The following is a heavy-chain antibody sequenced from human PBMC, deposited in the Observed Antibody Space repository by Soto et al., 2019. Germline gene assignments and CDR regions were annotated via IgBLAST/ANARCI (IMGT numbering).Heavy chain of an antibody. D-gene: IGHD3-22*01. J-gene: IGHJ4*02. CDR1: GFPFSNAW. CDR3: TTEFDYYDSSGYYYATDY. Sequence: GGSLRLSCAASGFPFSNAWMNWGRQAPGRGLEWVGRIKSKTDGGTTDYAAPVKGRFTISRDDSKDTLYLQMNSLKTEDTAVYYCTTEFDYYDSSGYYYATDYWGQGA. CDR2: IKSKTDGGTT. V-gene: IGHV3-15*07.